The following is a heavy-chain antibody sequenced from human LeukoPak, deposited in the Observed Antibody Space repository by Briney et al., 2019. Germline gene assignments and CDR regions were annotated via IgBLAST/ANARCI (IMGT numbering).Heavy chain of an antibody. V-gene: IGHV4-38-2*01. CDR2: MYHSGST. D-gene: IGHD1-1*01. CDR3: ARLPFPNWDTDYDC. Sequence: SETLSLTCAVSGYSISSGYYWGWIRQPPGKGLEWIGSMYHSGSTYYNPSLKSRVTISVNTSKTQFSLKLSSVTAADTAVYYCARLPFPNWDTDYDCWGQGTLVTVSS. J-gene: IGHJ4*02. CDR1: GYSISSGYY.